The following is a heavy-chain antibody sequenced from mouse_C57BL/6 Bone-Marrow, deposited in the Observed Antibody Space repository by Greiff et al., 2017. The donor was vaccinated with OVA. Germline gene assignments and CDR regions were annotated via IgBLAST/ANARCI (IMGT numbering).Heavy chain of an antibody. Sequence: EVQLQQSGPELVKPGASVKISCKASGYSFTGYYMNWVKQSPEKSLEWIGEINPSTGGTTYNQKFKAKATLTVDKSSSTAYMQLKSLTSEDSAVYYCARGGTSPFAYWGQGTLATVSA. V-gene: IGHV1-42*01. CDR1: GYSFTGYY. CDR2: INPSTGGT. J-gene: IGHJ3*01. D-gene: IGHD4-1*01. CDR3: ARGGTSPFAY.